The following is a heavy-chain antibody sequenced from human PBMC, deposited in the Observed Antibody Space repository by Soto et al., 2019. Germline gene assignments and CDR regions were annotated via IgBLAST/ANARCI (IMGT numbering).Heavy chain of an antibody. CDR1: GGSISSYY. D-gene: IGHD3-22*01. Sequence: SETLSLTCTVSGGSISSYYWNWIRQPPGKGLEWIGYIYDSGSTNYNPSLKSRVTISVDTSKNQFSLKLSSVAAADTAVYYCARVPPYYYDSSGAFDIWGQGTMVTVSS. J-gene: IGHJ3*02. V-gene: IGHV4-59*01. CDR3: ARVPPYYYDSSGAFDI. CDR2: IYDSGST.